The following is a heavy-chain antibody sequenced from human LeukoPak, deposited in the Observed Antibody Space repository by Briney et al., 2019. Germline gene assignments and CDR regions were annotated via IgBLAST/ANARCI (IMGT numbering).Heavy chain of an antibody. J-gene: IGHJ4*02. CDR1: GGSISVYY. CDR3: ASRLPHYYDSSGYYYDYYFDY. CDR2: VYTSGST. Sequence: SETLSLTCSVSGGSISVYYWSWIRQPAGRGLEWIGRVYTSGSTNYNPSLKSRVTISVDTSKNQFSLKLSSVTAADTAVYYCASRLPHYYDSSGYYYDYYFDYWGQGTLVTVSS. V-gene: IGHV4-4*07. D-gene: IGHD3-22*01.